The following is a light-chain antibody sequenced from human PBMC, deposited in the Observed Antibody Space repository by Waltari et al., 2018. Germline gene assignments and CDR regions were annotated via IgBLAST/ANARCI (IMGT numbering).Light chain of an antibody. CDR1: SSNVGSNT. J-gene: IGLJ2*01. V-gene: IGLV1-44*01. CDR3: AAWDDSLNGVV. Sequence: QSVLTQPPSASGTPGQRVTISSSRSSSNVGSNTVHFYQQLSGMAPKLLIYSNTHRPSGVPDRFSGSKSGTSASLAISGLQSEDEADYYCAAWDDSLNGVVFGGGTKLTVL. CDR2: SNT.